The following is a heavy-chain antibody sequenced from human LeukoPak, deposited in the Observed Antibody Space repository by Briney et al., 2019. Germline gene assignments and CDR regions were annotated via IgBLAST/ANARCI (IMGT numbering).Heavy chain of an antibody. V-gene: IGHV3-53*01. CDR2: FYVGGAT. J-gene: IGHJ4*02. CDR3: AKVIDY. Sequence: GGSLRLSCAVSGFSVTNNYMSWVRQAPGKGLEWVSVFYVGGATYYADSVKGRFTISRDNSKNTLYLQMNSLRAEDTAVYYCAKVIDYWGQGTLVTVSS. CDR1: GFSVTNNY.